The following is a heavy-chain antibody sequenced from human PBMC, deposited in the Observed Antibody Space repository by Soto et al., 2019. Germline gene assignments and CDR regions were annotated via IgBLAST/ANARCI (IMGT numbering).Heavy chain of an antibody. Sequence: PGGSLSLSCAASGFTFNIYGMHWVRQAPDKGLEWVALISYDGSNQYYTDSVKGRFTISRDNSKNTLFLQMNSLRADDTAVYYCAKAKAPGQGSFDSWGQGTLVTVSS. CDR1: GFTFNIYG. J-gene: IGHJ4*02. D-gene: IGHD5-12*01. CDR2: ISYDGSNQ. CDR3: AKAKAPGQGSFDS. V-gene: IGHV3-30*18.